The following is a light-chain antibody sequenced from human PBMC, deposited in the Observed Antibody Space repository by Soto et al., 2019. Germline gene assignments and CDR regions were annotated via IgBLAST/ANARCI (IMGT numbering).Light chain of an antibody. CDR1: SSDVSIYDL. J-gene: IGLJ2*01. CDR3: CSYTSTNTLG. CDR2: EVA. V-gene: IGLV2-23*02. Sequence: QSVLTQPASVSGSPGQSITISCTGTSSDVSIYDLVSWYQQRRGRAPRLMIFEVAKRPSGISTRFSGSKSGNTASLTISGLQAVDEADYFCCSYTSTNTLGFGGGSKVTGL.